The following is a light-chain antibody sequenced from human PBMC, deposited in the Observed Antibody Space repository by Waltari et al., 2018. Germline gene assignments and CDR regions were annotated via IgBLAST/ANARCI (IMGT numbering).Light chain of an antibody. Sequence: QSALTQPASVSGTPGQSITISCTGTNSDAGNYNLVSWYQHHPGEAPKLMICEVIMRPSGVSNRFSGSKSGNTASLTISGLQAEDEADYYCCSYAGSGTYVFGTGTKVTVL. CDR1: NSDAGNYNL. CDR3: CSYAGSGTYV. J-gene: IGLJ1*01. V-gene: IGLV2-23*02. CDR2: EVI.